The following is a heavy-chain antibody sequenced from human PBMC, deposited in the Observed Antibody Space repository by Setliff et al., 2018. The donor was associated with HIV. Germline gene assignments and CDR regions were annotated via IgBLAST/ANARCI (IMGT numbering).Heavy chain of an antibody. CDR3: AKDYTTTFWEYNWFDL. CDR2: INGDGDST. J-gene: IGHJ5*02. Sequence: GSLRLSCAASGFTFSFHAMTWVRQAPGKGLEWVSGINGDGDSTYYADSVRGRFTVSRDNSKDTLTLQMNDLRAEDTGLYYCAKDYTTTFWEYNWFDLWGQGTLSPSPQ. D-gene: IGHD3-3*01. V-gene: IGHV3-23*01. CDR1: GFTFSFHA.